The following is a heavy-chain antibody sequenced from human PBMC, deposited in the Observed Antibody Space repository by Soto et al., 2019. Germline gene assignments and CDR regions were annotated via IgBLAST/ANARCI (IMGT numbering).Heavy chain of an antibody. CDR1: GYTFNSYG. V-gene: IGHV1-18*01. Sequence: QVQLVQSGGEVKKPGASVKVSCKASGYTFNSYGISWVRQAPGQGLEWMGWIRVKNGNTKYAQNFQGRFTMTTDTSTSTAYMELGSLRSDETAVYYCARGPTVGDIWGQGTMVTVS. D-gene: IGHD3-16*01. CDR3: ARGPTVGDI. J-gene: IGHJ3*02. CDR2: IRVKNGNT.